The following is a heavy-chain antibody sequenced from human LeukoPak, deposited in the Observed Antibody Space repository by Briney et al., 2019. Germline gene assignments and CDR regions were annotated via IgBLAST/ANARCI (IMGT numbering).Heavy chain of an antibody. Sequence: PGGSLRLSCAASGFTFSSYGMTWVRQAPGKGLEWVSTIVAGDYGNTYYADSVKGRFTISRDNFKNTLYLQMNGLRAEDTALYYCAKDVLLWAFDIWGLGTMVTVSS. J-gene: IGHJ3*02. D-gene: IGHD3-10*01. V-gene: IGHV3-23*01. CDR2: IVAGDYGNT. CDR1: GFTFSSYG. CDR3: AKDVLLWAFDI.